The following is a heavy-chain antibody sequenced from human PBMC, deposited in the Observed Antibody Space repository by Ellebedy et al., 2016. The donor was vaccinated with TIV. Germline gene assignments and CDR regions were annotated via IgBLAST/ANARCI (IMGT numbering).Heavy chain of an antibody. CDR3: GKDYEGGWSFDS. CDR2: MTSSGDYR. CDR1: GFAFSSYA. D-gene: IGHD6-19*01. J-gene: IGHJ4*02. V-gene: IGHV3-23*01. Sequence: GGSLRLSXAASGFAFSSYAMTWVRQAPGKGLEWVSSMTSSGDYRYYADSIKGRFTISRDNSKNTLYLQMNSLRAEDTALYYCGKDYEGGWSFDSWGQGTLVTVSS.